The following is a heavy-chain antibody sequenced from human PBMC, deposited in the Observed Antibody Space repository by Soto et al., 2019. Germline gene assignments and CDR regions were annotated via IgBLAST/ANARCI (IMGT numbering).Heavy chain of an antibody. V-gene: IGHV3-30*18. CDR2: ISYDGSNK. CDR1: GFTFSSYG. D-gene: IGHD5-12*01. CDR3: ANTAAPRRESGYDTYYYYGMDV. Sequence: PGGSLRLSCAASGFTFSSYGMHWVRQAPGKGLEWVAVISYDGSNKYYADSVKGRFTISRDNSKNTLYLQMNSLRAEDTAVYYCANTAAPRRESGYDTYYYYGMDVWGQRTTATVSS. J-gene: IGHJ6*02.